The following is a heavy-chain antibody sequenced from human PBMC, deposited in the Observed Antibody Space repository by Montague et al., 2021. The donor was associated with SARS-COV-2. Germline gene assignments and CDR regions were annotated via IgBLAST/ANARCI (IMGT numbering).Heavy chain of an antibody. CDR1: GGSFSGNY. CDR3: ARLRDGVVPSPILGVGPYYSYYYMDV. V-gene: IGHV4-34*01. Sequence: SESLSLICAVYGGSFSGNYWNWIRQPPGKGLEWIGEINHGGSTNYNPSLKSRLTISADTSKNQFSLKPTSVAAADTAVYYCARLRDGVVPSPILGVGPYYSYYYMDVWGKGTTVTVSS. J-gene: IGHJ6*03. D-gene: IGHD3-10*01. CDR2: INHGGST.